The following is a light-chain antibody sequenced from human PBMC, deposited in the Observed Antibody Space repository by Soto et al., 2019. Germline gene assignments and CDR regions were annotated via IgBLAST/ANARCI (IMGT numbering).Light chain of an antibody. Sequence: DIPMTQSPSSLSASVGDRVTLTCRASQDISQYLAWYQQRPGKVPKLLIYYASTLQSGVPSRFSGSGSGTEFTLTISSLQPEDVATYYCLKYTKDAPGTFGQGTKVEI. CDR2: YAS. V-gene: IGKV1-27*01. CDR1: QDISQY. CDR3: LKYTKDAPGT. J-gene: IGKJ1*01.